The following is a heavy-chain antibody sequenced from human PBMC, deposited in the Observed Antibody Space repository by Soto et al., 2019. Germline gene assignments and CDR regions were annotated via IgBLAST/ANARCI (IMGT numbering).Heavy chain of an antibody. V-gene: IGHV2-5*02. CDR2: IYWDNDK. Sequence: QITLKESGPTLVEPTQTLTLTCTFSGFSLSTHGVGVGWIRQPPGKALEWLAVIYWDNDKRYSPSLKTRLTNPKETFNKLVVLIKTNMDPVDTAKYYCAHLVITCGGVIGDDAFDVWGQGTMVAVSS. CDR3: AHLVITCGGVIGDDAFDV. J-gene: IGHJ3*01. D-gene: IGHD3-16*02. CDR1: GFSLSTHGVG.